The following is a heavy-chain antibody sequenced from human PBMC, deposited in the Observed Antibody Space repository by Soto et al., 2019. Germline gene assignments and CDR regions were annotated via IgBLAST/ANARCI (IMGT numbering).Heavy chain of an antibody. CDR1: GFTFSTYA. CDR3: AKDQGNTIVGASRGFAH. J-gene: IGHJ4*01. V-gene: IGHV3-23*01. Sequence: GGSLTLSCAVSGFTFSTYAMNWVRQAPGKGLEWLSLISGSGSGTYYADPVKGRLTISRDSSYNTLYLQMNSLRAEDTAVYYCAKDQGNTIVGASRGFAHWGHGTLVTVSS. D-gene: IGHD1-26*01. CDR2: ISGSGSGT.